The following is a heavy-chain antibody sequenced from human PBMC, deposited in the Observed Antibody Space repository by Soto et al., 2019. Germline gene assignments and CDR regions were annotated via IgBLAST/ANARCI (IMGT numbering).Heavy chain of an antibody. Sequence: PSETLSLTCTVSGGSVSTGPYFWSWIRQPPGRGLEWVGYISNSGSTNHNPSLTSRVTMSLDTSENQFSLNLSSMTAADTAVYYCARVGWGGDFWGQGTQVT. V-gene: IGHV4-61*01. CDR1: GGSVSTGPYF. D-gene: IGHD7-27*01. CDR2: ISNSGST. J-gene: IGHJ4*02. CDR3: ARVGWGGDF.